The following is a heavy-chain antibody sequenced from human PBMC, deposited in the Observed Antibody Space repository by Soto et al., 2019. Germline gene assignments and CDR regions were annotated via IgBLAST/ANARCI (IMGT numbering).Heavy chain of an antibody. CDR2: ISYDGSNK. Sequence: GGSLRLSCAASGFTFSSYGMHWVRQAPGKGLEWVAVISYDGSNKYYADSVKGRFTISRDNSKNTLYLQMNSLRAEDTAVYYCAKAELLLPLLPYYYYGMDVWGQGTTVTVSS. CDR3: AKAELLLPLLPYYYYGMDV. V-gene: IGHV3-30*18. D-gene: IGHD2-15*01. CDR1: GFTFSSYG. J-gene: IGHJ6*02.